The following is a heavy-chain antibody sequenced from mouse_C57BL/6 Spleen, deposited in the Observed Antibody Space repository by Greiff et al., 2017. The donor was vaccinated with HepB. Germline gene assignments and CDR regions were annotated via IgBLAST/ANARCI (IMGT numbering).Heavy chain of an antibody. V-gene: IGHV14-2*01. D-gene: IGHD2-2*01. CDR1: GFNFKDYY. J-gene: IGHJ2*01. CDR3: ARRAGYGEVYDVDY. Sequence: VQLQQSGAELVKPGASVKLSCTASGFNFKDYYMHWVKQRPEQGLEWIGRIDPEDGDTKYAPKFQGKATITVDTSSSTAYLQLSSLTSEDTAVYYCARRAGYGEVYDVDYWGQGTTVTVSS. CDR2: IDPEDGDT.